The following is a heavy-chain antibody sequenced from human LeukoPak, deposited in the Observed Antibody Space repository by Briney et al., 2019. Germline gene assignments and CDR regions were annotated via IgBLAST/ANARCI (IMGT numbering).Heavy chain of an antibody. CDR3: ARVGTSGGYYYYGMDV. J-gene: IGHJ6*02. CDR1: GYTFTSYY. CDR2: INPSGGST. Sequence: GASVKVSCKASGYTFTSYYMHWVRQAPGQGLEWMGIINPSGGSTSYAQKFQGRVTMTRDTSTSTVYMELSSLRSEDTAVYYCARVGTSGGYYYYGMDVWGQGTTVTVSS. V-gene: IGHV1-46*01. D-gene: IGHD2-15*01.